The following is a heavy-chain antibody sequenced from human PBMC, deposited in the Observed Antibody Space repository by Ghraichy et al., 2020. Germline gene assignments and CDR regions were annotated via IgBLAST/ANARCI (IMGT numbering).Heavy chain of an antibody. CDR3: IIQERELIINY. J-gene: IGHJ4*02. CDR2: IRSKANSYAT. Sequence: GESLNISCAASGFTFSGSAMHWVRQASGKGLEWVGRIRSKANSYATAYAASVKGRFTISRDDSKNTAYLQMNSLKTEDTAVYYCIIQERELIINYWGQGTLVTVSS. CDR1: GFTFSGSA. V-gene: IGHV3-73*01. D-gene: IGHD3-22*01.